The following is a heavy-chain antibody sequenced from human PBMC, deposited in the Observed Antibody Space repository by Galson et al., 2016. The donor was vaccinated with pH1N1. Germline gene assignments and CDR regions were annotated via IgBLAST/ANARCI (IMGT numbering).Heavy chain of an antibody. D-gene: IGHD4-17*01. CDR3: ARFLYGDYSNWFDP. CDR2: IFWNDDK. Sequence: PALVTPTQTLTLTCTFSGFSPSTSGVGVGWIRQPPGKALEWLALIFWNDDKRYSPSLKSRLTITKDTSKNQVVLTMTNMDPVDTATYYCARFLYGDYSNWFDPWGQGTLVTVSS. J-gene: IGHJ5*02. CDR1: GFSPSTSGVG. V-gene: IGHV2-5*01.